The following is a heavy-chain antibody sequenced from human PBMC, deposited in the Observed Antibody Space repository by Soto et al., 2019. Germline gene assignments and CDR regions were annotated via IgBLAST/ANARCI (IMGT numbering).Heavy chain of an antibody. J-gene: IGHJ6*02. CDR3: AKENMGTLTGYFTPWVSMDI. CDR1: GFTFSNYG. D-gene: IGHD3-9*01. V-gene: IGHV3-30*18. CDR2: ISYDGKNE. Sequence: QVQVVESGGGVVQPGRSLRLSCSDPGFTFSNYGMHWVRQAPGKGLEWVAVISYDGKNEYYADSVKGRFTISRDTSKDTLNLQMNSLRADDTAVYYCAKENMGTLTGYFTPWVSMDIWGQGITVTVSS.